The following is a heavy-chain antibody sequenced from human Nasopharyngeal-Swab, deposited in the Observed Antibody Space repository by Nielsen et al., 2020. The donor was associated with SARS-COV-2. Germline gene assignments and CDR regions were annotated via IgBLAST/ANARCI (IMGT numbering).Heavy chain of an antibody. J-gene: IGHJ5*02. V-gene: IGHV4-59*01. Sequence: ESLKISRAASGFTFSSYAMSWIRQPPGKGLEWIGYISHNSGTNYNPSLKSRVTMFMETSKNQFSLKLRSVTAADTAVYYCTKEGATGWFDPWGQGTLVTVSS. CDR1: GFTFSSYA. CDR2: ISHNSGT. CDR3: TKEGATGWFDP.